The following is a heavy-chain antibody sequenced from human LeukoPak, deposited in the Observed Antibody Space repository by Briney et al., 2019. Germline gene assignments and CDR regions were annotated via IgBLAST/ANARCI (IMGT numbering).Heavy chain of an antibody. CDR2: IYYSGST. J-gene: IGHJ5*02. CDR3: ARHVGIVVVPAAINLFDL. D-gene: IGHD2-2*01. CDR1: VGSPSSSSYY. V-gene: IGHV4-39*01. Sequence: SETLSLTCTLSVGSPSSSSYYWGWVRPPPGKGLEWSGSIYYSGSTYYNPSPKSRVTISVDTSKNQFYLKLSSVTAADTAVYYCARHVGIVVVPAAINLFDLEGQGTLVTV.